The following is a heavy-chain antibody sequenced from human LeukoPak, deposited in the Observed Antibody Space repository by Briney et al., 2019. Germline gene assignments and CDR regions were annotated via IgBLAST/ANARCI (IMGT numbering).Heavy chain of an antibody. CDR2: INTDGSTI. CDR3: ARGRWVYDSSGFYSDY. D-gene: IGHD3-22*01. V-gene: IGHV3-74*01. CDR1: GFTFSSYW. Sequence: TGGSLRLSCAPSGFTFSSYWMHWVRQAPGKGLVWVSRINTDGSTITYADSVKGRFTISRDNAKNTLYLQMNSLRAEDTAVYYCARGRWVYDSSGFYSDYWGQGTLVTVSS. J-gene: IGHJ4*02.